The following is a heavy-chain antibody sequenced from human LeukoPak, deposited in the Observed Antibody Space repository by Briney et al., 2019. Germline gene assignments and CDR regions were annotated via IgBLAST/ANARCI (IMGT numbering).Heavy chain of an antibody. CDR1: GGSISSYY. CDR2: IYTSGST. V-gene: IGHV4-4*07. J-gene: IGHJ4*02. D-gene: IGHD1-1*01. Sequence: PSETLSLTCNVSGGSISSYYWSWIRQPAGKGLEWIGRIYTSGSTNYNPSLKSRVTMSVDTSKNQFSLKLSSVTAADTAVYYCARLTGSYGLYYFDYWGQGTLVTVSS. CDR3: ARLTGSYGLYYFDY.